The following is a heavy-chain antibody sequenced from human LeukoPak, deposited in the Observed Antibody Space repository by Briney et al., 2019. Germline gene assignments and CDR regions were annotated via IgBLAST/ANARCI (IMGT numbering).Heavy chain of an antibody. J-gene: IGHJ4*02. CDR2: ISGSGGST. Sequence: PGGSLRLSCAASGFTFSSYAMSWVRQDPGKGLEWVSAISGSGGSTYYADSVKGRFTISRDNSKNTLYLQMNSLRAEDTAVYYCAKDLRRVLSAYGDLNYWGQGTLVTVSS. D-gene: IGHD4-17*01. CDR3: AKDLRRVLSAYGDLNY. V-gene: IGHV3-23*01. CDR1: GFTFSSYA.